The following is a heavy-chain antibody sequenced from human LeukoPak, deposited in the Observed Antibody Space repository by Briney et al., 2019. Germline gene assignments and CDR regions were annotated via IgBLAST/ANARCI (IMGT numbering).Heavy chain of an antibody. Sequence: SETLSLTCTVSGGSISSSCYYWGWIRQSPGKGLEWIASIYYSGSTYYNPSLKSRVTISVDTSKNQFSLKLSSVTAADTAVYYCARHRTLAVAGPFDYWGQGTLVTVSS. J-gene: IGHJ4*02. CDR3: ARHRTLAVAGPFDY. V-gene: IGHV4-39*01. CDR1: GGSISSSCYY. CDR2: IYYSGST. D-gene: IGHD6-19*01.